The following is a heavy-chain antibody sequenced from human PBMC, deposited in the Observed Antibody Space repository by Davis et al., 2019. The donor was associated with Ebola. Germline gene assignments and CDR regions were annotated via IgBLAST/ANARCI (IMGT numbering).Heavy chain of an antibody. CDR3: ARLPFWSGYYTLYYFDY. CDR1: GYSISSGYY. CDR2: IYHSGST. Sequence: SETLSLTCTASGYSISSGYYWGWIRQPPGKGLEWIGSIYHSGSTYYNPSLKSRVTISVDTSKNQFSLKLSSVTAADTAVYYCARLPFWSGYYTLYYFDYWGQGTLVTVSS. D-gene: IGHD3-3*01. V-gene: IGHV4-38-2*02. J-gene: IGHJ4*02.